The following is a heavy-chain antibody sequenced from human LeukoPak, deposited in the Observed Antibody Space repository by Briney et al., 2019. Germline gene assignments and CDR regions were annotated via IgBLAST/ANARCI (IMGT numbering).Heavy chain of an antibody. J-gene: IGHJ6*03. Sequence: PGGSLRLSCVTSGFTFSSYGMHWVRQVPGKGLEWVAVISRDAKSNYHVESVKGRFTISRDNSKNTLYLQMNSLRAEDTAVYYCASDYGVHSKSHYYYYYMDVWGKGTTVTISS. D-gene: IGHD4-17*01. CDR3: ASDYGVHSKSHYYYYYMDV. V-gene: IGHV3-30*03. CDR1: GFTFSSYG. CDR2: ISRDAKSN.